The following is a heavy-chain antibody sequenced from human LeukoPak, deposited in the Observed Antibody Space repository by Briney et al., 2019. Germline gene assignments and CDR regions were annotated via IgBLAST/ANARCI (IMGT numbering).Heavy chain of an antibody. J-gene: IGHJ1*01. CDR2: IRVYNGDT. CDR3: ARVGEYSSSYPNPGEDVYFQH. CDR1: GYTFTSYG. Sequence: ASVKVSCKASGYTFTSYGISWVRQAPGQGLEWMGWIRVYNGDTNYAQKLQGRVTMTTDTSTSTAYMELRSLRSDDTAVYYCARVGEYSSSYPNPGEDVYFQHWGQGTLVTVSS. D-gene: IGHD6-6*01. V-gene: IGHV1-18*01.